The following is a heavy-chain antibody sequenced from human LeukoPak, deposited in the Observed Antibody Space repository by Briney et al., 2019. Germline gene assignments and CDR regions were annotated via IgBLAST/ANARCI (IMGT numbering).Heavy chain of an antibody. CDR2: IYHSGST. Sequence: PSETLSLTCTVSGGSISSGGYYWSWIRQPPGKGLEWIGYIYHSGSTYYNPSLKSRVTISVDRSKNQFSLKLSSVTAADTAVYYCARGREMIVDYWGQGTLVTVSS. CDR3: ARGREMIVDY. D-gene: IGHD3-22*01. V-gene: IGHV4-30-2*01. J-gene: IGHJ4*02. CDR1: GGSISSGGYY.